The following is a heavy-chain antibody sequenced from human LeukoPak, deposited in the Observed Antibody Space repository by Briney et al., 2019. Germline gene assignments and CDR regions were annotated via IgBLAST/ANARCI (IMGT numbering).Heavy chain of an antibody. CDR2: INHSGST. V-gene: IGHV4-34*01. CDR3: ARGENKYCSGGSCPSFDY. J-gene: IGHJ4*02. D-gene: IGHD2-15*01. Sequence: PSETLSLTCAVYGGSFSGYYWSWIRQPPGKGLEWIGEINHSGSTNYNLSLKSRVTISVDTSKNQFSLKLSSVTAADTAVYYCARGENKYCSGGSCPSFDYWGQGTLVTVSS. CDR1: GGSFSGYY.